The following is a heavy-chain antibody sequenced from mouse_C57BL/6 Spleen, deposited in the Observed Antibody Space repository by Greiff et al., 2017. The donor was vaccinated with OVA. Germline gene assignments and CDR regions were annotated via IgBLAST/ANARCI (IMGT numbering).Heavy chain of an antibody. CDR3: TRDLYYGSSYGDWFAY. V-gene: IGHV5-9-1*02. J-gene: IGHJ3*01. CDR1: GFTFSSYA. D-gene: IGHD1-1*01. CDR2: ISSGGDYI. Sequence: EVKLVESGEGLVKPGGSLKLSCAASGFTFSSYAMSWVRQTPEKRLEWVAYISSGGDYIYYADTVKGRFTISRDNARNTLYLQMSSLKSEDTAMYYCTRDLYYGSSYGDWFAYWGQGTLVTVSA.